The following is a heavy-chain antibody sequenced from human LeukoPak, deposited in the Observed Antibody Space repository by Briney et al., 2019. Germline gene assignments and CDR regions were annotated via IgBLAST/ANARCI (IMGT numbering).Heavy chain of an antibody. CDR1: GYTFINYG. Sequence: ASVKVSCKASGYTFINYGLICVRQAPGQGFEWMGWISAYTGSTNYAQKLQGRVTMPTDPSTSTAYMDLRSLRSDDTAVYYCARTVGATGAFDIWGQGTMVIVSS. J-gene: IGHJ3*02. CDR2: ISAYTGST. D-gene: IGHD1-26*01. V-gene: IGHV1-18*01. CDR3: ARTVGATGAFDI.